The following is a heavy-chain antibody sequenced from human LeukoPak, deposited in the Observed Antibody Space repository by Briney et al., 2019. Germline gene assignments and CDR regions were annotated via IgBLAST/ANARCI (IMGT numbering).Heavy chain of an antibody. J-gene: IGHJ4*02. CDR3: AGSGSYYKAVYFDY. V-gene: IGHV4-59*01. CDR1: GGSISSYY. CDR2: IHYSGST. D-gene: IGHD3-10*01. Sequence: PSETLSLTCTVSGGSISSYYWSWIRQPPGKGLEWIGYIHYSGSTNYNPSLKSRVTISVDTSKNQFSLKLSSVTAADTAVYYCAGSGSYYKAVYFDYWGQGTLVTVSS.